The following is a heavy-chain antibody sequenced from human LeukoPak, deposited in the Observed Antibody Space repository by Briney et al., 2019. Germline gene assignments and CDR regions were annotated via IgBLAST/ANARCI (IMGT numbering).Heavy chain of an antibody. V-gene: IGHV7-4-1*02. CDR3: ARWRRGRAPTSRSIAVQRVDPRRVVVAFDI. Sequence: ASVKVSCKASGYTFTSYAMNWVRQAPGQGLEWMGWINTNTGNPTYAQGFTGRFVFSLDTSVSTAYLQISSLKAEDTAVYYCARWRRGRAPTSRSIAVQRVDPRRVVVAFDIWGQGTMVTVSS. J-gene: IGHJ3*02. CDR1: GYTFTSYA. D-gene: IGHD6-19*01. CDR2: INTNTGNP.